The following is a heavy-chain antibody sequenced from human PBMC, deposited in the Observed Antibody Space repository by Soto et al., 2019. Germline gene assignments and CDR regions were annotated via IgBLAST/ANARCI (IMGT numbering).Heavy chain of an antibody. Sequence: ASVKVSCKASGYTFTSSGISSARQAPGKVLEWMGWISGYFGNTNCAQKLQGRVRMSTDTSPSTACMELRSLRFDDTAVYYFARWSSSSGDNWFDPWGRVTLGTVST. J-gene: IGHJ5*02. CDR1: GYTFTSSG. CDR3: ARWSSSSGDNWFDP. CDR2: ISGYFGNT. V-gene: IGHV1-18*01. D-gene: IGHD6-6*01.